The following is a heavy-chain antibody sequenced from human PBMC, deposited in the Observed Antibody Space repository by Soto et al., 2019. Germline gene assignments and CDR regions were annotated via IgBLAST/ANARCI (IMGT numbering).Heavy chain of an antibody. D-gene: IGHD3-3*01. CDR2: IYYSGST. J-gene: IGHJ5*02. V-gene: IGHV4-61*01. Sequence: PSETLSLTCTVSGVSVSSGSYYWSWIRQPPGKGLEWIGYIYYSGSTNYNPSLKSRVTISVDTSKNQFSLKLSSVTAADTAVYYCARAAPTYYDFWSGYYGSWFDPWGQGTLVTVSS. CDR1: GVSVSSGSYY. CDR3: ARAAPTYYDFWSGYYGSWFDP.